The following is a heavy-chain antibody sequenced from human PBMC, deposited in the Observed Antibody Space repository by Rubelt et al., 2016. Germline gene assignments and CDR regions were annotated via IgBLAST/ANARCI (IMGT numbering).Heavy chain of an antibody. D-gene: IGHD1-14*01. V-gene: IGHV3-23*01. CDR2: ISGSGKST. J-gene: IGHJ4*02. CDR1: GFTFSSYA. CDR3: ARKPGGFDY. Sequence: EVQLLESGGGLVQPGGSLRLSCAASGFTFSSYAMSWVRQAPGKGLEWVSGISGSGKSTYYGDSVKGRFTIARDNSQNKLYLQMNSRRAEDTAIYYGARKPGGFDYWGQGTLVTVSS.